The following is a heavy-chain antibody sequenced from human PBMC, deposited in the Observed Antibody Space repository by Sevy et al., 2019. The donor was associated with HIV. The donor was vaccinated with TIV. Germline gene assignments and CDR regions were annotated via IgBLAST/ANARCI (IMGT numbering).Heavy chain of an antibody. CDR2: IYYSGRT. D-gene: IGHD6-19*01. V-gene: IGHV4-31*03. CDR1: GGSISSGGYY. Sequence: SETLSLTCTVSGGSISSGGYYWSWIRQHPGKGMEWIGYIYYSGRTYYNPSLKSRVTISVDTSKNQFSLKLSSVTAADTAVYYCASYSSGWPRTYYYYGMDVWCQGTTVTVSS. J-gene: IGHJ6*02. CDR3: ASYSSGWPRTYYYYGMDV.